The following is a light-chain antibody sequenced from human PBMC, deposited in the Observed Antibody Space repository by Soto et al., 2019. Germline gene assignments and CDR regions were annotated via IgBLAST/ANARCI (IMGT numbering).Light chain of an antibody. V-gene: IGKV3-20*01. CDR1: QSVSSSY. Sequence: EIVLAPSPGTPSLSPGERATLSCRALQSVSSSYLAWYQQKPGQAPRLLIYGASSRATGIPDRFSGSGSGTDFTLTISRLEPEDFAVYYCQQYGSSPPITFGQGTRLEIK. CDR2: GAS. J-gene: IGKJ5*01. CDR3: QQYGSSPPIT.